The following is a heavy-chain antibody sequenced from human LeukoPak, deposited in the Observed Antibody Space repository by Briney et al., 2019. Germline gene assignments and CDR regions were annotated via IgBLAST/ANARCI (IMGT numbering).Heavy chain of an antibody. CDR2: ISSSSRYI. J-gene: IGHJ4*02. Sequence: SLRLSCAASGFTFNNYNMNWVRQAPGKGLEWVASISSSSRYIYYADSVKGRFTISRDNAKNSLYVQMNSLRAEDTAVYYRARAGHSRGYSYGSAFDYWGQGTLVTVSS. D-gene: IGHD5-18*01. CDR3: ARAGHSRGYSYGSAFDY. V-gene: IGHV3-21*01. CDR1: GFTFNNYN.